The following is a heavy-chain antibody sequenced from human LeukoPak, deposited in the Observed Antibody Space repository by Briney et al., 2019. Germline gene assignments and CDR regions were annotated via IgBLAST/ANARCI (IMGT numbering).Heavy chain of an antibody. CDR3: ARGEVDTTMITATPLNY. CDR2: IIPIFGTT. CDR1: GGTFSSYA. Sequence: SVKVSCKASGGTFSSYAISWVRQAAGQGLEWMRVIIPIFGTTNYAQKFQGRVTIATDESRSTAYMELSSLRSEDTAVYYCARGEVDTTMITATPLNYWGQGTLVTVSS. J-gene: IGHJ4*02. D-gene: IGHD5-18*01. V-gene: IGHV1-69*05.